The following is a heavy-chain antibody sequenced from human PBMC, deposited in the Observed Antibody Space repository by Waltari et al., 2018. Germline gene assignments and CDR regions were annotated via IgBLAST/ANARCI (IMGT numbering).Heavy chain of an antibody. CDR1: GGPLSSYF. CDR3: VRGAFEFYSSSFGKGGWFDP. J-gene: IGHJ5*02. V-gene: IGHV4-34*01. Sequence: QVQLQQWGAGLLKPSETLSLSCAVYGGPLSSYFWGWLPRSPRKGLEWIGEINHRGSNNYNPSLRGRVTISVDTSKNQFSLKLSSVTAADTAVYYCVRGAFEFYSSSFGKGGWFDPWGQGTPVTVSS. D-gene: IGHD3-10*01. CDR2: INHRGSN.